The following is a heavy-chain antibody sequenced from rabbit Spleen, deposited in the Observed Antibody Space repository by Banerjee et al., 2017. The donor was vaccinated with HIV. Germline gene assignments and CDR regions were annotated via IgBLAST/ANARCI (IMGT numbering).Heavy chain of an antibody. CDR3: AREDVGGSISL. J-gene: IGHJ4*01. CDR2: IYPITETT. CDR1: GIDFSNYYY. D-gene: IGHD1-1*01. Sequence: QEQLEESGGGLVKPGGSLTLTCKASGIDFSNYYYMYWVRQAPGKGLEWIGIIYPITETTYYANWVNGRFTISSDNAQNTVDLQMNSLTAADTATYFCAREDVGGSISLGGPGTLVTVS. V-gene: IGHV1S43*01.